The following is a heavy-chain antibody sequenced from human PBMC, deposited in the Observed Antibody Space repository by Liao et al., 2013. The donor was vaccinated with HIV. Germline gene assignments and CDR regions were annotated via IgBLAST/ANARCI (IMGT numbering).Heavy chain of an antibody. CDR1: GGSFSGYY. V-gene: IGHV4-34*02. CDR3: ARSSQWLADAFDF. CDR2: INHSGNT. J-gene: IGHJ3*01. D-gene: IGHD6-19*01. Sequence: QVQLQQWGAGRLKPSETLSLTCAVYGGSFSGYYWSWIRQPPGKGLEWLGQINHSGNTNYNSSLKSRVAISVDTSKNQFSLKVTSVTAADTAVYYCARSSQWLADAFDFWGQGTMVTVSS.